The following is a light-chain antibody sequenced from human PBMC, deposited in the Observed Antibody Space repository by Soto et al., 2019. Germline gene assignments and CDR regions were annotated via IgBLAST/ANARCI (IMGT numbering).Light chain of an antibody. CDR2: DAS. Sequence: EIVLTQSPATLSLSPGERATLSCRASQSVSSYLAWYQQKPGQAPRLLIYDASNRATGIPDRFSGSGSGTDFTLTITRLEPEDFALYYCQQYDTSPRTFGQGTKVEIK. CDR1: QSVSSY. CDR3: QQYDTSPRT. J-gene: IGKJ1*01. V-gene: IGKV3-20*01.